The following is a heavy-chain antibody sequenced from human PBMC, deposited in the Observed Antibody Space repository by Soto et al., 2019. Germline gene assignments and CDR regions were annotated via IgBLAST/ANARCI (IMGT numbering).Heavy chain of an antibody. V-gene: IGHV4-30-4*01. CDR2: IYFSGST. J-gene: IGHJ6*02. Sequence: SETLSLTCTVSGGPISSGDYYWSWIRQPPGKGLEWIGYIYFSGSTYYNPSLKSRVTISVDTSKNQFSLKLSSVSAADTAVYYCARSLSVVVPVASDYGLDVWGQGTTVTVYS. CDR1: GGPISSGDYY. CDR3: ARSLSVVVPVASDYGLDV. D-gene: IGHD2-2*01.